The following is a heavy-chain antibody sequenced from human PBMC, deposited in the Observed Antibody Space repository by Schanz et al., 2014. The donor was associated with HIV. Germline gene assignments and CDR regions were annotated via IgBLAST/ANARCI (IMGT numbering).Heavy chain of an antibody. J-gene: IGHJ4*02. CDR2: INHSENT. Sequence: QVQLQQWGAGLLRPSETLSLTCAVYGGSFSGYYWSWIRQPPGKGLEWIGAINHSENTNYNPSLNRRVTISLDKWQNHFSLKRTSVTAADTAVYYCARDNDPYYYDSRGYYDRLFDYWGQGTLVTVSS. CDR3: ARDNDPYYYDSRGYYDRLFDY. CDR1: GGSFSGYY. D-gene: IGHD3-22*01. V-gene: IGHV4-34*01.